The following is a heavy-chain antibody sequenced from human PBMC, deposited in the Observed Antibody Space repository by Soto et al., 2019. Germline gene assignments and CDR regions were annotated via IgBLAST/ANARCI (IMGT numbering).Heavy chain of an antibody. CDR3: TSRTYRRSPYFFDY. V-gene: IGHV3-73*01. Sequence: PGGPLRLSCAASGFSFSDAAMHWVRQASGKGLEWVGRIRSKTNTYATEYAASVKGRFTISRDDSQNTAYLQMNSLEIEDTAVYYCTSRTYRRSPYFFDYWGQGTLVTVSS. D-gene: IGHD6-6*01. J-gene: IGHJ4*02. CDR2: IRSKTNTYAT. CDR1: GFSFSDAA.